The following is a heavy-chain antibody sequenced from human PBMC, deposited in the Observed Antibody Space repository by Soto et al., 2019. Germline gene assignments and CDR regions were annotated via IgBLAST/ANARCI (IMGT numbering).Heavy chain of an antibody. CDR1: GFTVSSNY. J-gene: IGHJ6*02. D-gene: IGHD5-12*01. Sequence: SLRLSCAASGFTVSSNYMSWVRQAPGKGLEWVSVIYSGGSTYYADSVKGRFTISRDNSKNTLYLQMNSLRAEDTAVYYCARDRRWLRPYYYYGMDVWGQGTTVTVSS. CDR2: IYSGGST. CDR3: ARDRRWLRPYYYYGMDV. V-gene: IGHV3-53*01.